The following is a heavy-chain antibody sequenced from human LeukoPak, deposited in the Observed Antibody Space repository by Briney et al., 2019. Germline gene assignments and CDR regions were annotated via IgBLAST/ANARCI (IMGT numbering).Heavy chain of an antibody. CDR2: INHSGST. D-gene: IGHD3-16*02. CDR3: ARGDYVWGSYRYPWFDP. J-gene: IGHJ5*02. V-gene: IGHV4-34*01. CDR1: GGSFSGYY. Sequence: SETLSLTCAVYGGSFSGYYWSWIRQPPGQGLEWIGEINHSGSTNYNPSLKGRVTISVDTSKNQFSLKLSSVTAADTAVYYCARGDYVWGSYRYPWFDPWGQGTLVTVSS.